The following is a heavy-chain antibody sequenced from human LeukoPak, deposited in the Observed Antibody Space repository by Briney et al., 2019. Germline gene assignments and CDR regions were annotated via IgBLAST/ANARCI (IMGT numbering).Heavy chain of an antibody. CDR2: ISYDGSNK. Sequence: PGRSLRLSCAASGFTFSSYGMPWVRQAPGKGLEWVAVISYDGSNKYYADSVKGRFTISRDNSKNTLYLQMNSLRAEDTAVYYCAKDHRRYCSGGSCYAFDYWGQGTLVTVSS. J-gene: IGHJ4*02. D-gene: IGHD2-15*01. V-gene: IGHV3-30*18. CDR1: GFTFSSYG. CDR3: AKDHRRYCSGGSCYAFDY.